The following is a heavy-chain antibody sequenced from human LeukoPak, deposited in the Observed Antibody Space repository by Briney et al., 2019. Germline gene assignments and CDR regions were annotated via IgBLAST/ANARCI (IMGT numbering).Heavy chain of an antibody. J-gene: IGHJ6*02. CDR2: ISAYNGNT. D-gene: IGHD3-9*01. V-gene: IGHV1-18*01. Sequence: GASVKVSCKATGYTFTSYGISWVRRAPGQGLEWMGWISAYNGNTNYAQKLQGRVTMTTDTSTSTAYMELRSLRSDDTAVYYCARDILTGYYTHRPYYGMDVWGQGTTVTVSS. CDR3: ARDILTGYYTHRPYYGMDV. CDR1: GYTFTSYG.